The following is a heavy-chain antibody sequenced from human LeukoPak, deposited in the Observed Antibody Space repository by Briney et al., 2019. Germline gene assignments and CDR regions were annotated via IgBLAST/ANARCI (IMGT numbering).Heavy chain of an antibody. Sequence: PGGSLRLSCTASGFTFSSYWMSWVRQTPEKGLEWVANIKQDGSEKVYVDSVKGRFTISRDNAKSSLYLQMSGLRAEDTAVYYCASKGVYYYDSSGYYRRFDYWGQGTLVTVSS. CDR2: IKQDGSEK. CDR3: ASKGVYYYDSSGYYRRFDY. D-gene: IGHD3-22*01. V-gene: IGHV3-7*05. J-gene: IGHJ4*02. CDR1: GFTFSSYW.